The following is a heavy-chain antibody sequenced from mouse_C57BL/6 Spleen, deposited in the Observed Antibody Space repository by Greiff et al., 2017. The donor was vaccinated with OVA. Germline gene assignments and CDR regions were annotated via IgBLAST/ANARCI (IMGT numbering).Heavy chain of an antibody. CDR2: INPNNGGT. J-gene: IGHJ3*01. V-gene: IGHV1-26*01. CDR3: ARRAAQALFAY. Sequence: EVKLQQSGPELVKPGASVKISCKASGYTFTDYYMNWVKQSHGKSLEWIGDINPNNGGTSYNQKFKGKATLTVDKSSSTAYMELRSLTSEDSAVYYCARRAAQALFAYWGQGTLVTVSA. D-gene: IGHD3-2*02. CDR1: GYTFTDYY.